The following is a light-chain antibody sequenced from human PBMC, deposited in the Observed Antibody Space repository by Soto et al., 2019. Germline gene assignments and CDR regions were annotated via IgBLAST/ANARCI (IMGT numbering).Light chain of an antibody. CDR3: IQVTHWARR. V-gene: IGKV2-30*01. CDR1: QSLVFSDGITY. CDR2: KVS. J-gene: IGKJ1*01. Sequence: DVVMTQSPLSLPVTLGQPASISCRSSQSLVFSDGITYLNWFQQRPGQSTRRLIYKVSNRDSGVPDRFSGSVSGTDFTLKISRVEAEDVWVYYCIQVTHWARRFGQGTKVEIK.